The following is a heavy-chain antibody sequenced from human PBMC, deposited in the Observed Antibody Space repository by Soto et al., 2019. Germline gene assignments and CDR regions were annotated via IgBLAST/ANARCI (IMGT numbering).Heavy chain of an antibody. Sequence: SVKVSCKASGYTFTNYGISWVRQAPGQGLEGIGWISAYNGKIDYAQKVQGRITMTTDTSTSTAFMELRSLRSDDTAVYYCARETIPQMYCYGKDVWGQGTTVTGSS. J-gene: IGHJ6*02. CDR2: ISAYNGKI. V-gene: IGHV1-18*01. CDR1: GYTFTNYG. CDR3: ARETIPQMYCYGKDV. D-gene: IGHD2-15*01.